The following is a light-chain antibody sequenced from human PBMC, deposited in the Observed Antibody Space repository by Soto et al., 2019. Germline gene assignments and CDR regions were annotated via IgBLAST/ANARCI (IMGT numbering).Light chain of an antibody. CDR1: SSDVGGYNY. CDR3: SSYTSINTWV. CDR2: EVS. J-gene: IGLJ3*02. Sequence: ALTQPASVSGSPGQSITISCTGTSSDVGGYNYVSWYQQHPGKAPKLMIYEVSNRPSGVSNRFSGSKSGNTASLTISGLQAEDEADYYCSSYTSINTWVFGGGTKLTVL. V-gene: IGLV2-14*01.